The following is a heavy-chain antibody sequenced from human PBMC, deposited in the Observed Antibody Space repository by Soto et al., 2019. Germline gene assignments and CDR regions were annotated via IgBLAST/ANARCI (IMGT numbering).Heavy chain of an antibody. CDR2: LGILAGST. V-gene: IGHV3-23*01. Sequence: GGSLRLSCAASGFSFSSYTMSWVRQAPGQGLEWVAGLGILAGSTSYADSVRGRFTISRDNSKSTLYLQMNSLRARDTAVYYCIPTISSALGYWAQGTLVTVSS. J-gene: IGHJ4*02. CDR1: GFSFSSYT. D-gene: IGHD2-2*02. CDR3: IPTISSALGY.